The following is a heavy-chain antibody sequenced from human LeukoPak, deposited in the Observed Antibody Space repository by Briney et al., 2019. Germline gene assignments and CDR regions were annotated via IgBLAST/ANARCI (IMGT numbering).Heavy chain of an antibody. CDR3: AKAQHGWGVLFDY. D-gene: IGHD3-16*01. CDR2: INPNSGGT. Sequence: ASVKVSCKASGYTFTGYYMHWVRQAPGQGLEWMGWINPNSGGTNYAQKFQDWVTMTRDTSISTAYMELSRLRSDDTAVYYCAKAQHGWGVLFDYWGQGTLVTVSS. J-gene: IGHJ4*02. V-gene: IGHV1-2*04. CDR1: GYTFTGYY.